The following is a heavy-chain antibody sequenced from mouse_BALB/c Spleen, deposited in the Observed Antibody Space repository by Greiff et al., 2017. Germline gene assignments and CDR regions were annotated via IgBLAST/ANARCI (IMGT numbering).Heavy chain of an antibody. CDR2: IWTGGGT. D-gene: IGHD1-1*01. J-gene: IGHJ3*01. V-gene: IGHV2-9-2*01. CDR3: VRAGGSSPAWFAY. CDR1: GFSLTSYD. Sequence: QVQLKESGPGLVAPSQSLSITCTVSGFSLTSYDISWIRQPPGKGLEWLGVIWTGGGTNYNSAFMSRLSISKDNSKSQVFLKMNSLQTDDTAIYYCVRAGGSSPAWFAYWGQGTLVTVSA.